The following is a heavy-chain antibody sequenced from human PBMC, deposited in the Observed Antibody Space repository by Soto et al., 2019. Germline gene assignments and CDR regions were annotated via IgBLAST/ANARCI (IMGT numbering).Heavy chain of an antibody. CDR1: RFTFDDYA. CDR2: ISWNSAII. V-gene: IGHV3-9*01. D-gene: IGHD3-22*01. CDR3: VKDFGYYYDYAFDV. J-gene: IGHJ3*01. Sequence: EVQLEESGGGLVQAGRSLRLSCAASRFTFDDYALHWVRQAPGKGLEWVSGISWNSAIISYADSVKGRFSISRDNAKKYVYLQMDSLRPEDTALYYCVKDFGYYYDYAFDVWGQGTMVTGSP.